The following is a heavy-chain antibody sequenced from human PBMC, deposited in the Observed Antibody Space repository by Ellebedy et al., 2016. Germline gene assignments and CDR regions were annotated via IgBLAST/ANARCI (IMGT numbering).Heavy chain of an antibody. CDR1: GGSISSYY. CDR2: IYYSGST. V-gene: IGHV4-59*01. Sequence: SETLSLTCTVSGGSISSYYWSWIRQPPGKGLEWIGYIYYSGSTNYNPSLKSRVTISVDTSKNQFSPKLSSVTAADTAVYYCARDLFGATYGDYLSYWYFDLWGRGTLVTVSS. CDR3: ARDLFGATYGDYLSYWYFDL. D-gene: IGHD4-17*01. J-gene: IGHJ2*01.